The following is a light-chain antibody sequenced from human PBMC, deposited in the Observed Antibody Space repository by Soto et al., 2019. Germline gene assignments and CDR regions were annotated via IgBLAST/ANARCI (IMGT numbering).Light chain of an antibody. J-gene: IGKJ1*01. CDR3: QQHNNWLTWT. CDR1: QSVSSN. Sequence: EIVMTQSPATLSVSPGERATLSCRASQSVSSNLAWYQQKPGQAPRLLIYGASTRATGIPARFSGSGSGTEFTLTISSLQSEDFAVYYCQQHNNWLTWTFGQGTKVDIK. CDR2: GAS. V-gene: IGKV3-15*01.